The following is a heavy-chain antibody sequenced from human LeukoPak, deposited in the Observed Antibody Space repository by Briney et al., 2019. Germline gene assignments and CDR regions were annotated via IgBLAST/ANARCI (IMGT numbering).Heavy chain of an antibody. CDR2: INSDGSST. CDR1: EFTFSSYW. Sequence: GGSLRLSCAASEFTFSSYWMHWVRQAPGKGLVWVSRINSDGSSTSYADSVKGRFTISRDNAKNTLYLQMNSLRAEDTAVYYCASFQKLRLGELSLYPPWGQGTLVTVSS. V-gene: IGHV3-74*01. J-gene: IGHJ5*02. D-gene: IGHD3-16*02. CDR3: ASFQKLRLGELSLYPP.